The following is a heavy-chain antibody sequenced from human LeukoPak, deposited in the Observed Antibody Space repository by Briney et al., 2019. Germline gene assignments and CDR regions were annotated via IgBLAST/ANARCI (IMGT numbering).Heavy chain of an antibody. V-gene: IGHV1-69*05. CDR2: IIPIFGTA. Sequence: SVKVSCKASGGTFSSYAISWVRQAPGRGLEWMGGIIPIFGTANYAQKFQGRVTITTDESTSTAYMELSSLRSEDTAVYYCARAPNWNYGFDYWGQGTLVTVSS. CDR3: ARAPNWNYGFDY. CDR1: GGTFSSYA. J-gene: IGHJ4*02. D-gene: IGHD1-7*01.